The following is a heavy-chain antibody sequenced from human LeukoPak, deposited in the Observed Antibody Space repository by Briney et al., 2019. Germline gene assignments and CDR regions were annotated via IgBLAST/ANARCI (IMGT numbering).Heavy chain of an antibody. CDR3: AKDRSLSGNFYSRIDF. Sequence: PGGSLRLSCAASGFTFSNYAMSWVRQAPGRGLEWVSAISGSGGTTSYADSVKGRFTISRDNSKDTLYLQMNGLRAEDTAVYYCAKDRSLSGNFYSRIDFWGQGTLVTVSS. V-gene: IGHV3-23*01. J-gene: IGHJ4*02. D-gene: IGHD1-26*01. CDR2: ISGSGGTT. CDR1: GFTFSNYA.